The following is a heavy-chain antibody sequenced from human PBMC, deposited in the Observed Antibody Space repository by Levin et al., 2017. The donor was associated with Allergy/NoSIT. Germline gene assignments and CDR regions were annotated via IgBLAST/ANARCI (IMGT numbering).Heavy chain of an antibody. CDR3: TTATEYYDFWSGYSGGMDV. D-gene: IGHD3-3*01. CDR1: GFTFSNAW. V-gene: IGHV3-15*01. J-gene: IGHJ6*02. Sequence: PGGSLRLSCAASGFTFSNAWMSWVRQAPGKGLEWVGRIKSKTDGGTTDYAAPVKGRFTISRDDSKNTLYLQMNSLKTEDTAVYYCTTATEYYDFWSGYSGGMDVWGQGTTVTVSS. CDR2: IKSKTDGGTT.